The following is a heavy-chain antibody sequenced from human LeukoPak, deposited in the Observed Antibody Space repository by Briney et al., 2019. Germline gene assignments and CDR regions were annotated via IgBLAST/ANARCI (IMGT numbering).Heavy chain of an antibody. D-gene: IGHD6-19*01. V-gene: IGHV3-23*01. J-gene: IGHJ4*02. CDR1: GFTFSSYA. CDR3: AKDMREVAVAGTGYYFDY. CDR2: ISGSGGST. Sequence: GSLRLSCAASGFTFSSYAMSWVRQAPGKGLEWVSAISGSGGSTYYADSVKGRFTISRDNSKNTLYLQMNSLRAEDTAVYYCAKDMREVAVAGTGYYFDYWGQGTLVTVSS.